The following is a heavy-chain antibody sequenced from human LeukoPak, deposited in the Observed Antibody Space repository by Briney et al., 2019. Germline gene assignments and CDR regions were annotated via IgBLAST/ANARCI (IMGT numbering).Heavy chain of an antibody. Sequence: GGSLRLSCAASGFTFSSYAMHWVRQAPGKGLEWVSAISGSGGSTYYADSVKGRFTISRDNSKNTLYLQMKNLRADDTAVYYCAKDGAWLRFDDWGQGILVSVSS. CDR1: GFTFSSYA. V-gene: IGHV3-23*01. CDR3: AKDGAWLRFDD. CDR2: ISGSGGST. J-gene: IGHJ4*02. D-gene: IGHD5-12*01.